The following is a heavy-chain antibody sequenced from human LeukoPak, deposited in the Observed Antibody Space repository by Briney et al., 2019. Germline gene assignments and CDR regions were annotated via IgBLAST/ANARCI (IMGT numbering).Heavy chain of an antibody. D-gene: IGHD6-6*01. V-gene: IGHV4-34*01. J-gene: IGHJ5*02. CDR2: INHSGTT. Sequence: SGTLSLTCGVHGGSFSGYHWTWIRRRPGKGLEWIGDINHSGTTHYSPPLKSRVTMSVDKSNNHLSLNLHAVTAADTSVYYCARGFTTSSLWFDPWGQGILVTVSS. CDR1: GGSFSGYH. CDR3: ARGFTTSSLWFDP.